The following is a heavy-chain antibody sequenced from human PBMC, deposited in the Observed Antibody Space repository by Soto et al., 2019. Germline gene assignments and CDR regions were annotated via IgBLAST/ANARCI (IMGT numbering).Heavy chain of an antibody. CDR3: ARDQESYSNYGNWFDP. CDR1: GFTFSSYS. J-gene: IGHJ5*02. V-gene: IGHV3-21*01. CDR2: ISSSSSYI. D-gene: IGHD4-4*01. Sequence: GGSLRLSCAASGFTFSSYSMNWVRQAPGKGLEWVSSISSSSSYIYYADSVKGRFTISRDNAKNSLYLQMNSLRAEDTAVYYCARDQESYSNYGNWFDPWGQGTLVTAPQ.